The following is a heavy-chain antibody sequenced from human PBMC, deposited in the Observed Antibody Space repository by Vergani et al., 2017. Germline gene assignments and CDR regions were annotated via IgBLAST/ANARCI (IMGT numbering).Heavy chain of an antibody. Sequence: EVQLVESGGGLVQPRGSLRLSCAASGFTVSSNYMSWVRQAPGKGLEWVSVIYSGGNTYYADSVKGRFTISRHNSKNTLYLQMNSLRAEDTAVYYCARVLEAMVGAFDIGGQGTMVTVSS. CDR1: GFTVSSNY. V-gene: IGHV3-53*04. D-gene: IGHD5-18*01. CDR2: IYSGGNT. J-gene: IGHJ3*02. CDR3: ARVLEAMVGAFDI.